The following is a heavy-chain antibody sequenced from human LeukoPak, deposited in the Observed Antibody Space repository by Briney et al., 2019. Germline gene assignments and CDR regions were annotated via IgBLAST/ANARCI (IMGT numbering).Heavy chain of an antibody. V-gene: IGHV3-49*04. CDR2: IRSKVYGVIT. CDR1: GFTFGVYA. Sequence: GGSLRLSCTASGFTFGVYAMSWVRHAPGKGLEWGGFIRSKVYGVITEYAASVKGRITISRGDSKSTADLQMNSLKTEDTGVYFCTRVLRYFDWSTIYFDYWGQGTLVTVSS. J-gene: IGHJ4*02. CDR3: TRVLRYFDWSTIYFDY. D-gene: IGHD3-9*01.